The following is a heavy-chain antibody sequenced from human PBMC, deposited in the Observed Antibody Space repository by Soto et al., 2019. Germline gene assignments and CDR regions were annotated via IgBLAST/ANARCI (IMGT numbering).Heavy chain of an antibody. CDR1: GGSISSYY. Sequence: PSETLSRTCTVSGGSISSYYWSWIRQPPGKGLEWIGYIYYSGSTNYNPSLKSRVTISVDTSKNQFSLKLSSVTAADTAVYYCARHAEGMTYDAFDIWGQGTMVTVSS. CDR3: ARHAEGMTYDAFDI. V-gene: IGHV4-59*08. J-gene: IGHJ3*02. CDR2: IYYSGST.